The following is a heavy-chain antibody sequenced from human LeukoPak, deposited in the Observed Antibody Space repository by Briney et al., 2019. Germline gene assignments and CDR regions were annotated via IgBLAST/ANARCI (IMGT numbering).Heavy chain of an antibody. J-gene: IGHJ4*02. CDR3: ARGAEPEQWLFLLYFDY. CDR1: GYTFTSYG. D-gene: IGHD6-19*01. V-gene: IGHV1-18*04. CDR2: ISAYNGNT. Sequence: ASVKVSCKASGYTFTSYGINWVRQAPGQGLEWMGWISAYNGNTNYAQKLQGRVTMTTDTSTSTACMELRSLRSDDTAVYYCARGAEPEQWLFLLYFDYWGQGTLVTVSS.